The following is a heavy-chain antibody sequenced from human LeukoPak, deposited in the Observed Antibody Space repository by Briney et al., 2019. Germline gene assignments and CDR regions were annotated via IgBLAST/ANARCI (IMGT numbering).Heavy chain of an antibody. J-gene: IGHJ3*02. V-gene: IGHV4-59*01. Sequence: PSETLSLTCTVSGGSISGYYWSWIRQPPGKGLEWIGNIYNSGSTNYNPSLKSRVTISVDTSKNQISLRLRFVTAADTAVYYCARSQLLPLDAFDIWGQGTMVTVSS. CDR1: GGSISGYY. CDR3: ARSQLLPLDAFDI. D-gene: IGHD2-2*01. CDR2: IYNSGST.